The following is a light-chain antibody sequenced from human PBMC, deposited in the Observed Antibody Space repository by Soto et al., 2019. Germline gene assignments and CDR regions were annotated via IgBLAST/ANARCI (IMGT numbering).Light chain of an antibody. CDR2: AAS. J-gene: IGKJ1*01. V-gene: IGKV1-39*01. Sequence: DIQMTQSPASLSAFVGDRVTITCRASQRVDRYLNWYQQKPGGAPNLLIYAASSLQSGVPSRFSGSGSGADFTLTISSLQPEDFATYFCQQTYISPWTFGQGTKVQI. CDR3: QQTYISPWT. CDR1: QRVDRY.